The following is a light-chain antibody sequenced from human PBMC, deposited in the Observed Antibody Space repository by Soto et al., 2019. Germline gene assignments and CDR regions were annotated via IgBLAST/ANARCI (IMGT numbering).Light chain of an antibody. V-gene: IGKV3D-15*01. CDR2: GAS. J-gene: IGKJ4*01. CDR1: QSVRSN. Sequence: DIVMTQSPATLSVSPGERATLSCRASQSVRSNLAWYQQEPGQAPRLLIYGASTRATGIPDRFSGGGSGTDFTLTISRLEPEDFAVYYCQQFSSYPLTFGGGTKVDIK. CDR3: QQFSSYPLT.